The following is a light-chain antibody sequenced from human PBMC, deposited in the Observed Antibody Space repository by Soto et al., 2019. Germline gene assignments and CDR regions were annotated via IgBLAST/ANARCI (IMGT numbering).Light chain of an antibody. Sequence: EIVLTQSPATLSSFPGDRVTLSCRASQSVSSSYLAWYQQRPGQAPRLLIYGAYSRATGIPDRFSGSGSGTDFTLTISRLEPEDFAVYYCQQYGSSPTWTFGQGTKVDIK. CDR3: QQYGSSPTWT. V-gene: IGKV3-20*01. CDR2: GAY. CDR1: QSVSSSY. J-gene: IGKJ1*01.